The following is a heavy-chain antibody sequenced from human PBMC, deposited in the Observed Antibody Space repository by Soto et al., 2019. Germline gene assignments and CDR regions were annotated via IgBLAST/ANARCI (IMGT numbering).Heavy chain of an antibody. D-gene: IGHD3-10*01. CDR3: ATSGSWYYYGSGSYYNP. CDR2: ISGSGGST. J-gene: IGHJ5*02. Sequence: PGGSLRLSCAASGFTFSSYAIIFVGHAPFKWLEWVSAISGSGGSTYYADSVKGRFTISRDNSKNTLYLQMNSLRAEDTAVYYCATSGSWYYYGSGSYYNPWGQGTLVTVSS. V-gene: IGHV3-23*01. CDR1: GFTFSSYA.